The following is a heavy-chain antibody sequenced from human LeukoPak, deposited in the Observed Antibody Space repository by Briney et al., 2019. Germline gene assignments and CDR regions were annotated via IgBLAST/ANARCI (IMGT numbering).Heavy chain of an antibody. Sequence: GGSLRLSCAASGFTFSNAWMSWVRQAPGKGLEWVSSISSSSSYIYYADSVKGRFTISRDNAKNSLYLQMNSLRAEDTAVYYRARDRNYYDSSGYYFANDYWGQGTLVTVSS. CDR2: ISSSSSYI. D-gene: IGHD3-22*01. V-gene: IGHV3-21*01. J-gene: IGHJ4*02. CDR3: ARDRNYYDSSGYYFANDY. CDR1: GFTFSNAW.